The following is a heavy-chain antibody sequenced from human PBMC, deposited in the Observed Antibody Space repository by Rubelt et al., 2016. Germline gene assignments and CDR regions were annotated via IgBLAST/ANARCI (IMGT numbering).Heavy chain of an antibody. Sequence: QVQLQQWGAGLLKPSETLSLTCAVYGGSFSGYYWSWIRQPPGKGLEWIGEINHSGSTNYNPSLKSRVTISVDTSKNQFSLKLSAVTAADTAVYYCARWGGSGKNDYWGQGTLVTVSS. D-gene: IGHD1-26*01. V-gene: IGHV4-34*01. CDR3: ARWGGSGKNDY. CDR1: GGSFSGYY. CDR2: INHSGST. J-gene: IGHJ4*02.